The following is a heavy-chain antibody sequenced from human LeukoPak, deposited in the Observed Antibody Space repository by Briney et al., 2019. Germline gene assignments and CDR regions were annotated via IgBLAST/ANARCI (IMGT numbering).Heavy chain of an antibody. CDR2: INPNSGGT. J-gene: IGHJ5*02. D-gene: IGHD4-11*01. CDR1: GYTFTGYY. CDR3: ARALGNYGAGNWFDP. V-gene: IGHV1-2*02. Sequence: ASVKVSCKASGYTFTGYYMHWVRQAPGQGLEWMGWINPNSGGTNYAQKFQGRVTMTRDTSISTAYMELSRLRSDDTAVYYCARALGNYGAGNWFDPWGQGTLVTVSS.